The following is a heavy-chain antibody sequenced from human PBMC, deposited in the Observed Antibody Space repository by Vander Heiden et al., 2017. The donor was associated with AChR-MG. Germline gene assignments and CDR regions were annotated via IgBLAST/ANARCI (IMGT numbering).Heavy chain of an antibody. CDR1: GGSFSGYY. CDR3: ARGIGYSYGSPFDP. Sequence: QVQLQQWGAGLLKPSETLSLTCAVYGGSFSGYYWSWIRQPPGKGLEWIGEINHSGSTNYNPSLKSRVTISVDTSKNQFSLKLSSVTAADTAVYYCARGIGYSYGSPFDPWGQGTLVTVSS. CDR2: INHSGST. V-gene: IGHV4-34*01. J-gene: IGHJ5*02. D-gene: IGHD5-18*01.